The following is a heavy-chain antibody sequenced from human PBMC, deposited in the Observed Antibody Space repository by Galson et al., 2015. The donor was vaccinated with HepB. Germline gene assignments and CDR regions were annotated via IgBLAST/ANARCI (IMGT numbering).Heavy chain of an antibody. V-gene: IGHV3-23*01. J-gene: IGHJ4*02. D-gene: IGHD6-13*01. CDR3: AKDLPTFRVAAAAIDY. CDR2: ISGSGGST. Sequence: SLRLSCAASGFTFSSYAMSWVRQAPGKGLEWVSAISGSGGSTYYADSVKGRFTISRDNSKNTLCLQMNSLRADDTAVYYCAKDLPTFRVAAAAIDYWGQGTLVTVSS. CDR1: GFTFSSYA.